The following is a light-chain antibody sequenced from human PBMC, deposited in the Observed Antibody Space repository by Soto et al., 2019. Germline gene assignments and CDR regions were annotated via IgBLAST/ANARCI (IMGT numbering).Light chain of an antibody. CDR1: QTISSGF. CDR2: DAS. CDR3: QQYSSSPRT. V-gene: IGKV3-20*01. Sequence: EIVLTQSPGMFCFCPGDRATLSCRASQTISSGFLAWYQQKVGQAPRLLIYDASNRATGVPDRFSGSGSGTDFSLTISRLEPEDFAVYHCQQYSSSPRTFGQGTRLEIK. J-gene: IGKJ5*01.